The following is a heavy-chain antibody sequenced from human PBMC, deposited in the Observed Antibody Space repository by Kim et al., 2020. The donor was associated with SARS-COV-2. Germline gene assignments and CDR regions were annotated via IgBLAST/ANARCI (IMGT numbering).Heavy chain of an antibody. CDR3: ARDLGDLGFDYYYYGMDV. CDR2: ISYDGSNK. CDR1: GFTFSSYA. V-gene: IGHV3-30*04. D-gene: IGHD1-26*01. J-gene: IGHJ6*02. Sequence: GGSLRLSCAASGFTFSSYAMHWVRQAPGKGLEWVAVISYDGSNKYYADSVKGRFTISRDNSKNTLYLQMNSLRAEDTAVYYCARDLGDLGFDYYYYGMDVWGQGTTVTVSS.